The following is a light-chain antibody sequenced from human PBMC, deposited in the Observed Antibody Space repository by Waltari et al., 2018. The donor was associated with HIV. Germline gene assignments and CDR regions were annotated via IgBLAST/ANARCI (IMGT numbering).Light chain of an antibody. J-gene: IGKJ1*01. V-gene: IGKV3-15*01. Sequence: EIELTQSPATLSVSPGEGASQSVSRNLAWDQQKPGQAPRLLIYGASTRATGTPARFSGSGSGTEFTLTISSLQSGDSAIYYCQQYIHWWTFGQGTKVEIK. CDR2: GAS. CDR1: QSVSRN. CDR3: QQYIHWWT.